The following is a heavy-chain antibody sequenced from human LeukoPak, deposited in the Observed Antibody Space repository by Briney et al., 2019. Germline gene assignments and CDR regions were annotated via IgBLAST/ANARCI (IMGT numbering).Heavy chain of an antibody. D-gene: IGHD5-18*01. CDR1: GGSISSYY. CDR3: ARQYSYGSNWFDP. Sequence: PSETLSLTCTVSGGSISSYYWSWLRQPPGKGLEWIGYIYYSGSTNYNPSLKSRVTISVDTSKNQFSLKLSSVTAADTAVYYCARQYSYGSNWFDPWGQGTLVTVSS. V-gene: IGHV4-59*01. CDR2: IYYSGST. J-gene: IGHJ5*02.